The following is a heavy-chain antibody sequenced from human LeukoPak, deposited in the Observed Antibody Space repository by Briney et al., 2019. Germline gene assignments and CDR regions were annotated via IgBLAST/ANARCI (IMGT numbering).Heavy chain of an antibody. V-gene: IGHV3-23*01. D-gene: IGHD3-22*01. CDR3: AKSGGSITMIVVVNNFDY. CDR2: ISGSGGST. CDR1: GFTFSSCA. J-gene: IGHJ4*02. Sequence: GGSLRLSCAASGFTFSSCAMSWVRQAPGKGLEWVSAISGSGGSTYYADSVKGRFTTSRDNSKNTLYLQMNSLRAEDTAVYYCAKSGGSITMIVVVNNFDYWGQGTLVTVSS.